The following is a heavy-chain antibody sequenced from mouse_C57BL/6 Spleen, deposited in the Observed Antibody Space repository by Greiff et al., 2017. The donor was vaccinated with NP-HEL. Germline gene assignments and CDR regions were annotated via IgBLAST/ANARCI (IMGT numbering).Heavy chain of an antibody. CDR1: GYTFTSYW. CDR2: IYPGSGST. D-gene: IGHD2-5*01. J-gene: IGHJ3*01. CDR3: ARAGSNSAWFAY. Sequence: QVHVKQPGAELVKPGASVKMSCKASGYTFTSYWITWVKQRPGQGLEWIGDIYPGSGSTNYNEKFKSKATLTVDTSSSTAYMQLSSLTSEDSAVYYCARAGSNSAWFAYWGQGTLVTVSA. V-gene: IGHV1-55*01.